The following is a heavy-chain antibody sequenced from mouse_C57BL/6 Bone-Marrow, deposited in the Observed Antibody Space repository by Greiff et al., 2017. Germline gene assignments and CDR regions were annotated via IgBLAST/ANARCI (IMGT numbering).Heavy chain of an antibody. Sequence: VQLKQSGPELVKPGASVKISCKASGYTFTDYYMNWVKQSHGKSLEWIGDINPNNGGTSYNQKFKGKATLTVDKSSSTAYMELRSLTSEDSAVYYCAREDGSTFYWFDYWGQGTTLTVSS. CDR3: AREDGSTFYWFDY. J-gene: IGHJ2*01. V-gene: IGHV1-26*01. CDR2: INPNNGGT. D-gene: IGHD1-1*01. CDR1: GYTFTDYY.